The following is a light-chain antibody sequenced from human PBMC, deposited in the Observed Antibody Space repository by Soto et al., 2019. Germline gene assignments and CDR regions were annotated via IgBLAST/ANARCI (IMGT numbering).Light chain of an antibody. V-gene: IGLV2-14*01. CDR1: SSDIGDYTH. CDR3: CSYASSSTAAV. J-gene: IGLJ2*01. Sequence: QSALTQPASVSGSPGQSITISCTGTSSDIGDYTHVSWYQQHPGKAPKLIIYEVSDRPSGVSNRFAGSKSGNTASLTISGLQTEDEAEYYCCSYASSSTAAVFGGGTKLT. CDR2: EVS.